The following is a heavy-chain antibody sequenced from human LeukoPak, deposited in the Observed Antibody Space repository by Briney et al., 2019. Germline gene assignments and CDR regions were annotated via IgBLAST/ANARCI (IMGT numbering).Heavy chain of an antibody. D-gene: IGHD6-19*01. J-gene: IGHJ4*02. CDR2: IIPIFGTA. CDR3: AKQPVAGPFDY. CDR1: GGTFSSYA. V-gene: IGHV1-69*05. Sequence: GASVKVSCKASGGTFSSYAISWVRQAPGQGLEWMGGIIPIFGTANYAQKFQGRVTITTDESTSTAYMELNSLRAEDTAVYYCAKQPVAGPFDYWGQGTLVTVSS.